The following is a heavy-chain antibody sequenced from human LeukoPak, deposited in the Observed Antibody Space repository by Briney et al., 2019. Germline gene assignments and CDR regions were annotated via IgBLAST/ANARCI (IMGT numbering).Heavy chain of an antibody. Sequence: GSSLKISCKGSEYGFTNYWIGWLRQMPAKDLEWMGSIYHSDSDTRYSPSFPRQVTISADQSISTAYLQWSSLKASDTAMYYCARTRGIGNYYYYMDVWGKGTTVTISS. D-gene: IGHD3-16*01. CDR2: IYHSDSDT. V-gene: IGHV5-51*01. CDR3: ARTRGIGNYYYYMDV. J-gene: IGHJ6*03. CDR1: EYGFTNYW.